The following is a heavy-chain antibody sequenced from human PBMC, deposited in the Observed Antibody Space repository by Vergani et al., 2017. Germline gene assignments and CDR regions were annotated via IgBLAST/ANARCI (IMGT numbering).Heavy chain of an antibody. CDR3: AKDQRGSGLNYYYGMDV. CDR2: ISGSGGST. V-gene: IGHV3-23*01. J-gene: IGHJ6*02. CDR1: GFTFSSYA. D-gene: IGHD6-19*01. Sequence: EVQLLESGGGLVQPGGSLRLSCAASGFTFSSYAMSWVRQAPGKALEWVSAISGSGGSTYYADSVKGRFTISRDNSKNTLYLQMNSLRAEDTAVYYCAKDQRGSGLNYYYGMDVWGQGTTVTVSS.